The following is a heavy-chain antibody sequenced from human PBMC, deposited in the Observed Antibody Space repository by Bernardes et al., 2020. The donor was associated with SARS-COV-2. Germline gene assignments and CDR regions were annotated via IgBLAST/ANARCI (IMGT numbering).Heavy chain of an antibody. CDR2: IYPTNGGT. J-gene: IGHJ4*02. V-gene: IGHV1-2*02. CDR3: AKENWKYEN. D-gene: IGHD1-7*01. Sequence: AVVKVSCKASGYTLTDYHMHWVRQAPGQGLEWVGRIYPTNGGTEYAQKFQGRVTMTRDTSINTAYLELSGLKYDDTAVYYCAKENWKYENWGQGTLVTVSS. CDR1: GYTLTDYH.